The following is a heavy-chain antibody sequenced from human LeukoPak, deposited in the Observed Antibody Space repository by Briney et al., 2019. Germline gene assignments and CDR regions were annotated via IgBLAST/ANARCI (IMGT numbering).Heavy chain of an antibody. CDR2: INHSGST. V-gene: IGHV4-34*01. Sequence: SETLSLTCAVYGGSFSGYYWSWIRQPPGKGLEWIGEINHSGSTNYNPSLKSRATISVDTSKNQFSLKLSSVTAADTAVYYCARVGYDFWSGYYLDYWGQGTLVTVSS. J-gene: IGHJ4*02. CDR3: ARVGYDFWSGYYLDY. CDR1: GGSFSGYY. D-gene: IGHD3-3*01.